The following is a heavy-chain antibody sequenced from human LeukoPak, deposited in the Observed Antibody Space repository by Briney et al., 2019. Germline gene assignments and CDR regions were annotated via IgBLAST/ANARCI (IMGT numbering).Heavy chain of an antibody. V-gene: IGHV3-66*02. CDR3: ARDRAGRQAWVEFDP. CDR2: IYGDGTT. CDR1: GFSITNY. J-gene: IGHJ5*02. D-gene: IGHD3-10*01. Sequence: PGGSLRLSCVASGFSITNYMSWVRQAPGGGLEWVSLIYGDGTTHYADSVKGRFTISRDNSKNTLYLQMNSLRAEDTAVYYRARDRAGRQAWVEFDPWGQGTLVTVSS.